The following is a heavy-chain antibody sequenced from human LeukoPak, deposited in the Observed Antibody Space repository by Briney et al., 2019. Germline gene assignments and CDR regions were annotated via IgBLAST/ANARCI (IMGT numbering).Heavy chain of an antibody. CDR3: ARVEAPPTTEGGWFDP. CDR2: IYHSGST. Sequence: SETLSLTCTVSGYSISSGYYSGWLRQPPGKGQEWIGIIYHSGSTYYNPSLKSRVTISVDTSKNQFSLKLSSVTAADTAVYYCARVEAPPTTEGGWFDPWGQGTLVTVSS. V-gene: IGHV4-38-2*02. D-gene: IGHD5-12*01. J-gene: IGHJ5*02. CDR1: GYSISSGYY.